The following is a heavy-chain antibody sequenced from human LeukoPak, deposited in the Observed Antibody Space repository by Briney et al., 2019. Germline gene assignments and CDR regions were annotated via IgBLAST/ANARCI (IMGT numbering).Heavy chain of an antibody. CDR3: SDAVAG. J-gene: IGHJ4*02. CDR2: IYTDGST. D-gene: IGHD4-23*01. CDR1: GFSVSTNY. V-gene: IGHV3-53*05. Sequence: GGSLRLSCAASGFSVSTNYVTWVRQPPGKGLEWVSVIYTDGSTYYADSVKGRFTISRDNSKNTLYLQMSSLRAEDTAVYYCSDAVAGWGQGTLVTVSS.